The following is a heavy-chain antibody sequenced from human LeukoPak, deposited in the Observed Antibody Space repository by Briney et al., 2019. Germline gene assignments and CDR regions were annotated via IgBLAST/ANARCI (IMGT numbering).Heavy chain of an antibody. J-gene: IGHJ5*02. CDR3: ARGHPYYYDSSAGRGGFDP. CDR1: GGSFSGYY. Sequence: SETLTLTCAVYGGSFSGYYWSWIRQPPGKGLEWTGEINHSGSTNYNPSFKSRVTISVDTSKDQFALTLSSVTAADTAVYYCARGHPYYYDSSAGRGGFDPWGQGTLVTVSS. CDR2: INHSGST. D-gene: IGHD3-22*01. V-gene: IGHV4-34*01.